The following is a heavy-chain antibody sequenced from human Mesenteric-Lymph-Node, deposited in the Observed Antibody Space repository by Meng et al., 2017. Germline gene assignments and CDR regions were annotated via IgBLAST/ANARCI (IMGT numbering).Heavy chain of an antibody. Sequence: QVQPQQWGAGLLKPSETLSLTCAVYGGSFSGYYWSWIRQPPGKGLEWIGHIYYSGSTFYNPSLKRRVIISIDTSKNQFSLNLRSVTAADTAVYYCARVSSGWDYFDYWGQGTLVTVSS. J-gene: IGHJ4*02. CDR3: ARVSSGWDYFDY. CDR2: IYYSGST. V-gene: IGHV4-34*01. D-gene: IGHD6-19*01. CDR1: GGSFSGYY.